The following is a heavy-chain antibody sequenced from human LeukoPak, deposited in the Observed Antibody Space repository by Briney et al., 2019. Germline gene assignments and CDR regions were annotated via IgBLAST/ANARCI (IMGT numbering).Heavy chain of an antibody. V-gene: IGHV3-23*01. Sequence: PGGSLRLSCAASGFTFARYAMNWVRQAPGKGLEWVSAVSGSGGSAYYADSVKGRFTISRDNSKNTLYLQMNSLTAEDTGVYYCAKGVTYFYGDYGDYGVDHWGQGTLVTVSS. CDR2: VSGSGGSA. D-gene: IGHD4-17*01. CDR3: AKGVTYFYGDYGDYGVDH. J-gene: IGHJ4*02. CDR1: GFTFARYA.